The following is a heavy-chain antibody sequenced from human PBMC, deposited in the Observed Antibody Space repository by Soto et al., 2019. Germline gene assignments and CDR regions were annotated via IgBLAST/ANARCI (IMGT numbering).Heavy chain of an antibody. CDR3: ATEGAKTTWNFDY. D-gene: IGHD1-1*01. CDR1: GFTFYNYA. J-gene: IGHJ4*02. V-gene: IGHV3-23*01. Sequence: GSLRLSCAASGFTFYNYAMNWVRQAPGKGLEWVAGVSPHAANTYYADSVRGRFIISRDDSRKTVSLDMNSLRGEDSAVYYCATEGAKTTWNFDYWGQGTVVTVSS. CDR2: VSPHAANT.